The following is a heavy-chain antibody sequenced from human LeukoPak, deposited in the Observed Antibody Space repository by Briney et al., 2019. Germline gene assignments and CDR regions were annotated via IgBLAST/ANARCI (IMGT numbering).Heavy chain of an antibody. J-gene: IGHJ5*02. CDR2: IYDSGNT. V-gene: IGHV4-59*08. D-gene: IGHD3-16*01. CDR1: GGSISSYY. Sequence: SGTLSLTCTVSGGSISSYYWSWIRQPPGKGLEWIGYIYDSGNTNNNPSLKSRGTISVDTSKNQFSLKLTSVTAADTALYYCARRGSIPSTANPWGPGTPVPVSS. CDR3: ARRGSIPSTANP.